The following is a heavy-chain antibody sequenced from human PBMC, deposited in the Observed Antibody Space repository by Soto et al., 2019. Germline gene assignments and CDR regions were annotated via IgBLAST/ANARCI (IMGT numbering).Heavy chain of an antibody. D-gene: IGHD6-13*01. J-gene: IGHJ5*02. CDR2: ITGSGAGS. CDR1: GFTFSSYA. Sequence: EVQLLESGGGRLQPGGSLRLSCAASGFTFSSYAMNWVRQAPGKGLEWVSGITGSGAGSYYSDSAKGRFTISRDNSKHTLYLQMNSLRAEDTAVYYCAKAYSNSWPNDWFDPWGQGTLVTVSS. CDR3: AKAYSNSWPNDWFDP. V-gene: IGHV3-23*01.